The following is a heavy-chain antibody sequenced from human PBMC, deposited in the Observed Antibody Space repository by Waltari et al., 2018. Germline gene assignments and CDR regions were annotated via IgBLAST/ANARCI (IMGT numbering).Heavy chain of an antibody. D-gene: IGHD2-21*01. CDR2: VNSAGTDS. J-gene: IGHJ4*02. Sequence: EVQLVESGGGLVQPWGSLRLSCEASGFTFSDYWMHWVRQVPGKGLLWVSHVNSAGTDSTYADSVKGRFTISRDNAKNTLYLQMNSLRVEDTAVYYCARDTPGDGIDCWGQGTLVTVSP. CDR3: ARDTPGDGIDC. CDR1: GFTFSDYW. V-gene: IGHV3-74*01.